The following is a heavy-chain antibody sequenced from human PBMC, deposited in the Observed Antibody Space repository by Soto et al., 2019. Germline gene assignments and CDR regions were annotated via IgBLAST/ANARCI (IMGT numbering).Heavy chain of an antibody. CDR3: ARSIAVDNILNWFDP. CDR2: IYYSGST. V-gene: IGHV4-59*01. J-gene: IGHJ5*02. D-gene: IGHD6-19*01. CDR1: GGSISSSY. Sequence: SETLSLTCTVSGGSISSSYWSWIRQPPGKGLEWIGYIYYSGSTNYNPSLKSRVTMSVDTSKNQFSLKLSSVTAADTAVYYCARSIAVDNILNWFDPWGQGTLVTVSX.